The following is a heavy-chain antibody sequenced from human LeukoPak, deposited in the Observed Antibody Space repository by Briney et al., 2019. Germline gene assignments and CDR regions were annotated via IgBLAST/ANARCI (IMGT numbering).Heavy chain of an antibody. Sequence: TGGSLRLSCAASGFTVISNYMSWVRQAPGKGLEWVSVIYSGGSTYYADSVKGRFTISRDNSKNTLFLQMNSLRAGDTAVYYCARGTVTMVDYWGQGTLVTVSS. CDR1: GFTVISNY. V-gene: IGHV3-66*01. CDR3: ARGTVTMVDY. D-gene: IGHD3-10*01. J-gene: IGHJ4*02. CDR2: IYSGGST.